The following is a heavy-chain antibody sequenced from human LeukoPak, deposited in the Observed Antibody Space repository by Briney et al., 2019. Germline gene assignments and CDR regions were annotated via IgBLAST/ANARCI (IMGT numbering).Heavy chain of an antibody. Sequence: AGGSLRLSCAASGFTFSSYAMSWVRQAPGKGLEWVSAISGSGGSTYYADSVKGRFTTSRDNSKNTLYLQMNSLRAEDTAVYYCAKDAWEQWQYNWFDPWGQGTLVTVSS. CDR1: GFTFSSYA. D-gene: IGHD6-19*01. J-gene: IGHJ5*02. CDR2: ISGSGGST. V-gene: IGHV3-23*01. CDR3: AKDAWEQWQYNWFDP.